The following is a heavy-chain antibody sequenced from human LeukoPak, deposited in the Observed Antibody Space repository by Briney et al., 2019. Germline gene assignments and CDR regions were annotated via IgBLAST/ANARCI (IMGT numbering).Heavy chain of an antibody. CDR1: GFSFDDYA. J-gene: IGHJ4*02. V-gene: IGHV3-9*01. CDR2: ITWNTGQI. Sequence: PGWSLRLSCAASGFSFDDYAMYWVRQAPGKGLEWVSGITWNTGQIEYADSVRGRFTISRDNSKNTLYVQMNSLRANDTAVYYCAKEVTSSGWPLAYWGQGALVTVSS. D-gene: IGHD6-19*01. CDR3: AKEVTSSGWPLAY.